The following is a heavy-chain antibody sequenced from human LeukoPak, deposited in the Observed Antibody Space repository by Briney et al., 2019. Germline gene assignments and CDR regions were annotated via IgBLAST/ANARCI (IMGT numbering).Heavy chain of an antibody. CDR1: GFTFSSYG. D-gene: IGHD5-18*01. V-gene: IGHV3-30*18. J-gene: IGHJ4*02. CDR3: AKDREGYSYGYAFDY. CDR2: ISYDGSNK. Sequence: GGSLRLSCAASGFTFSSYGMHRVRQAPGKGLEWVAVISYDGSNKYYADSVKGRFTISRDNSKNTLYLQMNSLRAEDTAVYYCAKDREGYSYGYAFDYWGQGTLVTVSS.